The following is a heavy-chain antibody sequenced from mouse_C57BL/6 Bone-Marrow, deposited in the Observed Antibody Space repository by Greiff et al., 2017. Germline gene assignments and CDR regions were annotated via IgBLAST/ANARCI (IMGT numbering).Heavy chain of an antibody. CDR2: IYPRSGNT. V-gene: IGHV1-81*01. J-gene: IGHJ3*01. CDR3: ARRAPIYYGNYGFAY. D-gene: IGHD2-1*01. CDR1: GYTFTSYG. Sequence: VQLQQSGAELARPGASVKLSCKASGYTFTSYGISWVKHRTGQGLEWIGEIYPRSGNTYYNEKFKGKATLTADKSSSTAYMELRSLTSEDSAVYFCARRAPIYYGNYGFAYWGQGTLVTVSA.